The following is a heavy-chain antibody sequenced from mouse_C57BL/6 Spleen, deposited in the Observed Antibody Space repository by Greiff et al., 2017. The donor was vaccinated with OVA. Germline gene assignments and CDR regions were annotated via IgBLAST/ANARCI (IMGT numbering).Heavy chain of an antibody. CDR3: ARQGGTGGIDY. CDR1: GYTFTSYW. Sequence: QVQLKQPGAELVMPGASVKLSCKASGYTFTSYWMHWVKQRPGQGLEWIGEIDPSDSYTNSNQKFKGKSTLTVDKSSSTAYMQLSSLTSEDSAVYCCARQGGTGGIDYWGQGTSVTVSS. D-gene: IGHD4-1*01. J-gene: IGHJ4*01. CDR2: IDPSDSYT. V-gene: IGHV1-69*01.